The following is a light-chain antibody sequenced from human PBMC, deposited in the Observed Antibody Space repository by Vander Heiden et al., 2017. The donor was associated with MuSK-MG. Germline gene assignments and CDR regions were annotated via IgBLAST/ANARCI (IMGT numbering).Light chain of an antibody. Sequence: SYELTQPPSVSVSPGQTARITCSGDALPKQYAYWYQQKPGPAPVLVIYKDSERPSGIPERFSGSSSGTTVTLTISGVQAEDEADYYCQSADSSGTYPYVFGTGTKVTVL. CDR3: QSADSSGTYPYV. V-gene: IGLV3-25*03. J-gene: IGLJ1*01. CDR1: ALPKQY. CDR2: KDS.